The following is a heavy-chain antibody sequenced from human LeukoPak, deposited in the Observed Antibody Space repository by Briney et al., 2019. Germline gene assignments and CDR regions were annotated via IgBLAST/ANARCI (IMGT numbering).Heavy chain of an antibody. CDR1: GFSFSSYA. J-gene: IGHJ4*02. Sequence: GSLRLSCAASGFSFSSYAMSWVRQAPGKGLKWVSAISGSGGSTYYADSVKGRFTISRDNSKNTLYLQMNSLRAEDTAVYYCAKDLSGYCSGGSCYWGRGTLVTVSS. V-gene: IGHV3-23*01. D-gene: IGHD2-15*01. CDR2: ISGSGGST. CDR3: AKDLSGYCSGGSCY.